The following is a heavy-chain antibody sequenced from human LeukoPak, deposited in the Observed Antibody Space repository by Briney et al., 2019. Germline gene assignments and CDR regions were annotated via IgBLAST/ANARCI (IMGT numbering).Heavy chain of an antibody. Sequence: QPGGSLRLSCAASGFTFSSYEMNWVRQAPGKGLEWVSYISSSGSTIYYADSVKGRFTISRDNAKNSLYLQMNSLRAEDTAVYYCARDLRVTLGSIWFDPWGQGTLVTVSS. V-gene: IGHV3-48*03. CDR1: GFTFSSYE. CDR2: ISSSGSTI. D-gene: IGHD3-10*01. J-gene: IGHJ5*02. CDR3: ARDLRVTLGSIWFDP.